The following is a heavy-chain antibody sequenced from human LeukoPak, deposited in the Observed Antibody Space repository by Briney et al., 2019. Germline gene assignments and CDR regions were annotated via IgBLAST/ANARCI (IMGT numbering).Heavy chain of an antibody. Sequence: GGSLRLSCAASGFTFSNYDMNWVRQAPGKGLEWVSYISSSTSTIYYADPVKGRFTISRDNAKNSLYLQMNSLRAEDTAVYYCARAPSYFDWLSILWGQGTMVTVSS. J-gene: IGHJ3*01. CDR3: ARAPSYFDWLSIL. CDR1: GFTFSNYD. CDR2: ISSSTSTI. V-gene: IGHV3-48*04. D-gene: IGHD3-9*01.